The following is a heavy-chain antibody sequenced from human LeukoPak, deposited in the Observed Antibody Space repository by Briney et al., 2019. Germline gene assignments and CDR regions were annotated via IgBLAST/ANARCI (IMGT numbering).Heavy chain of an antibody. CDR3: ARDSVYSCSGGSCENWFDP. CDR1: GGSISSSSYY. CDR2: IYYSGST. V-gene: IGHV4-39*07. J-gene: IGHJ5*02. Sequence: SETLSLTCTVSGGSISSSSYYWGWIRQPPGKGLEWIGSIYYSGSTYYNPSLKSRVTISVDTSKNQFSLKLSSVTAADTAMYYCARDSVYSCSGGSCENWFDPWGQGTLVTVSS. D-gene: IGHD2-15*01.